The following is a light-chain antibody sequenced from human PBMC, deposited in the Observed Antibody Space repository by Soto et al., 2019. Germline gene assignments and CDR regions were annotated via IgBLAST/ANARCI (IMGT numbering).Light chain of an antibody. CDR1: QSISRW. J-gene: IGKJ4*01. CDR3: QQYSSFLT. Sequence: DIQMTQSPSTLSASVGDIVTITCRASQSISRWLAWSQQKPGKAPKLLIYDASNLQSGVSSRFSGSGSGTEFTLTITSLQPDDFATYYCQQYSSFLTFGGGTKVEI. CDR2: DAS. V-gene: IGKV1-5*01.